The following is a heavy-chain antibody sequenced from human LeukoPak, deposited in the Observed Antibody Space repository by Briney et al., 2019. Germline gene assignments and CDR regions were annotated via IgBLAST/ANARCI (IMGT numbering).Heavy chain of an antibody. Sequence: ASVKVSFKTSGYTFRNNAITWVRQAPGQGLEWMGWISTENRNTNYAQKLQGRIAMTTDTSTSTVYMELRTLRSDDTAIYYCARDRDTGTFDYWGQGTLVTVSS. D-gene: IGHD5-18*01. CDR3: ARDRDTGTFDY. CDR2: ISTENRNT. CDR1: GYTFRNNA. J-gene: IGHJ4*02. V-gene: IGHV1-18*01.